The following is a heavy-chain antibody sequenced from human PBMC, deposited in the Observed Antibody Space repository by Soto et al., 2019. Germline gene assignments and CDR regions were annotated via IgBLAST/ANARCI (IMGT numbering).Heavy chain of an antibody. CDR2: ISSSGIRT. J-gene: IGHJ4*02. D-gene: IGHD3-10*01. CDR3: AKERRRVDSGTGDS. Sequence: PGGSLRLSCAACGFNFKTYAISWVRQAPWRGLEWVSAISSSGIRTYYADSVKGRFTISRDNSKNALFLEMNSLRAEDTALYYCAKERRRVDSGTGDSWGRGTMVNVYS. CDR1: GFNFKTYA. V-gene: IGHV3-23*01.